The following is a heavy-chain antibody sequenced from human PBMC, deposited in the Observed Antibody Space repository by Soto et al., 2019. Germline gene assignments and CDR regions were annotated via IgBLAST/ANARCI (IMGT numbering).Heavy chain of an antibody. Sequence: VSVKVSCKAPGYTFSKPGISWVRQATRHGLEWICCICAYTGNIRFAHNVQGRVTMTTDTFTSTAYMELRSLRSDDTAVYYCARYPPGEGAAMFDLCRQGTLVTVSS. D-gene: IGHD3-10*01. CDR1: GYTFSKPG. CDR3: ARYPPGEGAAMFDL. V-gene: IGHV1-18*01. CDR2: ICAYTGNI. J-gene: IGHJ5*02.